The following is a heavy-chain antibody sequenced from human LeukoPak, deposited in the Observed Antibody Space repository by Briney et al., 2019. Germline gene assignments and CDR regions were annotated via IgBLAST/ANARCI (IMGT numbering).Heavy chain of an antibody. CDR3: ARGSRGDFDY. D-gene: IGHD3-16*01. J-gene: IGHJ4*02. Sequence: SQTLSLTCTVSGGSISSGGYYWGWHRQHPGTGLEWIGYIYYSGSTYYNPSLKSRVTISVDTSKNQFSLKLSSVTAADTAVYYCARGSRGDFDYWGQGTLVTVSS. CDR2: IYYSGST. V-gene: IGHV4-31*03. CDR1: GGSISSGGYY.